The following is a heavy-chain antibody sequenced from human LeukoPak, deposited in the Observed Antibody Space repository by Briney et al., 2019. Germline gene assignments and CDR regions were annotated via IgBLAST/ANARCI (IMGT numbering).Heavy chain of an antibody. CDR2: IYYNGST. CDR3: AKDEGDSGYSGYDSRPAFDY. D-gene: IGHD5-12*01. Sequence: SETLSLTCTVSGGSISSYFWSWIRQPPGKGLEWIGHIYYNGSTNYNPYLKSRVTVSVDTSKNQISLKLSSVTAADTAVYYCAKDEGDSGYSGYDSRPAFDYWGQGTLVTVSS. V-gene: IGHV4-59*01. J-gene: IGHJ4*02. CDR1: GGSISSYF.